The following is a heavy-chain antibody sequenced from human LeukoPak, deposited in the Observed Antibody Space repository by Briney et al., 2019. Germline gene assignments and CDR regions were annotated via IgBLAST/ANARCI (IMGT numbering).Heavy chain of an antibody. D-gene: IGHD6-19*01. CDR3: AKYLPDSSGWYHFDY. J-gene: IGHJ4*02. CDR2: IRYDGSDK. V-gene: IGHV3-30*02. CDR1: GFTFSSYG. Sequence: QPGGSLRLSCAASGFTFSSYGMHWVRQAPGKGLEWVAFIRYDGSDKYYADSVKGRFTISRDNSKNTLYLQMTSLRAEDTAVYYCAKYLPDSSGWYHFDYWGQGTLVTVSS.